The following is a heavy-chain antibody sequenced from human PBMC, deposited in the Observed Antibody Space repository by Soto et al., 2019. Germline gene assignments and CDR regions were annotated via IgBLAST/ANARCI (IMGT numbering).Heavy chain of an antibody. CDR1: GFTFSSYA. J-gene: IGHJ4*02. CDR2: ISGSGGST. CDR3: AKARYSSSWYNY. V-gene: IGHV3-23*01. D-gene: IGHD6-13*01. Sequence: GSLRLSCAASGFTFSSYAMSWVRQAPGKGLEWVSAISGSGGSTYYADSVKGRFTISRDNSKNTLYLQMNSLRAEDTAVYYCAKARYSSSWYNYWGQGALVTVSS.